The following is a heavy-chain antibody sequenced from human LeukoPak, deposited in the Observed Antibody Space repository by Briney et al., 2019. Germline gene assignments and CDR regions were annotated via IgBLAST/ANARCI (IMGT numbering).Heavy chain of an antibody. V-gene: IGHV5-51*01. Sequence: GESLKISCKGSGYNFTSYWIGWVRQMPGNGPEWMGIMYPGDSDTRYSPSFQGQVTISADKSITTAYLQWSSLKASDTAMYYCARAYYGSSGFDYWGQGTLVTVSS. CDR3: ARAYYGSSGFDY. CDR2: MYPGDSDT. CDR1: GYNFTSYW. J-gene: IGHJ4*02. D-gene: IGHD3-10*01.